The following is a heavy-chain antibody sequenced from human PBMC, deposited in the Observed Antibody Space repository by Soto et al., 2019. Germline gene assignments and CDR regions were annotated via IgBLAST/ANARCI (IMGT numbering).Heavy chain of an antibody. V-gene: IGHV4-31*03. CDR2: IYYSGTT. CDR1: GGSISSGDYH. D-gene: IGHD2-2*01. CDR3: AREVIVVVPAARYMDV. Sequence: QVQLQESGPGMVKPSQTLSLTCTVSGGSISSGDYHWSWIRQHPGQGLEWIGYIYYSGTTYYNPSLKSRVTISVDTSKNQFSLKLSSVTAADTAVYYCAREVIVVVPAARYMDVWGKGNTVTVSS. J-gene: IGHJ6*03.